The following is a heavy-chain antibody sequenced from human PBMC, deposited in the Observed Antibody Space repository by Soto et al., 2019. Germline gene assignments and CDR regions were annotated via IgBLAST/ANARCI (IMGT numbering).Heavy chain of an antibody. V-gene: IGHV3-23*01. Sequence: GGSLSLSCSASGFTFSSYAMILVRQAPGKGLEWVSGISDSGGSTHYADSVKGRFTISRDNSRNTLYLQMNSLRAEDTAVYYCAKDPEDIVAVPAAPNYLDYWGQGTLVTVSS. D-gene: IGHD2-2*01. CDR3: AKDPEDIVAVPAAPNYLDY. CDR1: GFTFSSYA. J-gene: IGHJ4*02. CDR2: ISDSGGST.